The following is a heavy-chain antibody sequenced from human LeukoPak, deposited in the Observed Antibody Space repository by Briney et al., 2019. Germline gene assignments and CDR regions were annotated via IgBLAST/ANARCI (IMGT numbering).Heavy chain of an antibody. V-gene: IGHV1-69*04. CDR1: GGTFSSYA. CDR3: ARRGYCTNGVCGGQNYFDY. CDR2: IIPILGIA. D-gene: IGHD2-8*01. Sequence: SVKVSCKASGGTFSSYAISWVRQAPGQGLEWMRRIIPILGIANYAQKFQGGVTITADKSTSTAYMELSSLRSEDTAVYYCARRGYCTNGVCGGQNYFDYWGQGTLVTVSS. J-gene: IGHJ4*02.